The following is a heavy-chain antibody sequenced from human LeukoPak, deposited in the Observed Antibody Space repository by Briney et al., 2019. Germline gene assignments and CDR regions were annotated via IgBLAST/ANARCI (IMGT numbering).Heavy chain of an antibody. CDR3: AVIYGSGSYYAPFDY. V-gene: IGHV1-2*02. J-gene: IGHJ4*02. CDR2: INPNSGGT. CDR1: GYTFTCYY. D-gene: IGHD3-10*01. Sequence: ASVKVSCKASGYTFTCYYMHWVRQAPGQGLEWMGWINPNSGGTNYAQKFQGRVTMTRDTSISTAYMELSRLRSDDTAVYYCAVIYGSGSYYAPFDYWGQGTLVTVSS.